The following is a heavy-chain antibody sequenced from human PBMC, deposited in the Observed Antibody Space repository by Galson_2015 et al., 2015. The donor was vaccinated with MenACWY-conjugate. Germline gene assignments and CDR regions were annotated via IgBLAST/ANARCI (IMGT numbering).Heavy chain of an antibody. D-gene: IGHD3-10*01. Sequence: SLRLSCAASGFIFSNYGISWVRQAPGKGLEWVSAIGSSGGSTYYADSVKGRFTISRDNSKNTVLLQMSSLRADDTAVYYCAKARDYYGSGSIRYGMDVWGQGTTVTVSS. CDR2: IGSSGGST. CDR3: AKARDYYGSGSIRYGMDV. V-gene: IGHV3-23*01. CDR1: GFIFSNYG. J-gene: IGHJ6*02.